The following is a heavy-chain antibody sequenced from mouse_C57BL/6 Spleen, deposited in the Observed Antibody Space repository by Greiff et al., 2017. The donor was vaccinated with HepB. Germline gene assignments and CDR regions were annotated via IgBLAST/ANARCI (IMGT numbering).Heavy chain of an antibody. Sequence: QVQLQQPGAELVMPGASVKLSCKASGYTFTSYWMHWVKQRPGQGLEWIGEIDPSDSYTNYNQKFKGKSTLTVDKSSSTAYMQLNSLTSEDSAVYYCARSGDYWGQGTTLTVSS. CDR2: IDPSDSYT. J-gene: IGHJ2*01. D-gene: IGHD3-1*01. CDR3: ARSGDY. CDR1: GYTFTSYW. V-gene: IGHV1-69*01.